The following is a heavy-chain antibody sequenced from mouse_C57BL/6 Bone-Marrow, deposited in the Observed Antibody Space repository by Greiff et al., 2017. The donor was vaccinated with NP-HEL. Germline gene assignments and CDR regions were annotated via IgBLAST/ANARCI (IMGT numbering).Heavy chain of an antibody. D-gene: IGHD2-2*01. J-gene: IGHJ1*03. V-gene: IGHV5-15*01. CDR2: ISNLAYSN. CDR1: GFTFSDYG. CDR3: ASHGGVTTTVYWYFDV. Sequence: EVKVVESGGGLVQPGGSLKLSCAASGFTFSDYGMAWVRQAPRKGPEWVAFISNLAYSNYYAANVTGRFTISRENAKNTLYLEMSSLRSQDTAMYYCASHGGVTTTVYWYFDVWGTGTTVTVSS.